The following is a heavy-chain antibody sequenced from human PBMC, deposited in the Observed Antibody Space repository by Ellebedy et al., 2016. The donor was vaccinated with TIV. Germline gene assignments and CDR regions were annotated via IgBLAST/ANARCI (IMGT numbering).Heavy chain of an antibody. V-gene: IGHV4-39*07. J-gene: IGHJ4*02. CDR2: IYYSGST. CDR1: GGSISSSTYY. Sequence: MPSETLSLTCTVSGGSISSSTYYWGWIRQPPGKGLEWIGSIYYSGSTYYNPSLKSRVTISVDTSKNQFSLKLSSVTAADTAVYYCARDSASSNWGIDYWGQGTLVTVSS. CDR3: ARDSASSNWGIDY. D-gene: IGHD6-13*01.